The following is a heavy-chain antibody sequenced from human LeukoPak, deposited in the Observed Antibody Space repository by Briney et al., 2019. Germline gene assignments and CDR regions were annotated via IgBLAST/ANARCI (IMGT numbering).Heavy chain of an antibody. CDR3: AKGKYSSGGVPDY. D-gene: IGHD6-19*01. V-gene: IGHV3-23*01. J-gene: IGHJ4*02. CDR1: GSTFGNYY. CDR2: ISGGGEST. Sequence: GGSLRLSCAASGSTFGNYYMSWVRQAPGKGLEWVSSISGGGESTYYADSVKGRFTVSRDNSKNTLYLQINSLRGEDTAVYYCAKGKYSSGGVPDYWGQGTLVTVSS.